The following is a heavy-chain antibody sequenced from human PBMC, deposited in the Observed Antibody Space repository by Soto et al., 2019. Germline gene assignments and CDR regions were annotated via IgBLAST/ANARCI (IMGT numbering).Heavy chain of an antibody. V-gene: IGHV1-69*13. CDR2: IIPIFGTA. J-gene: IGHJ4*02. D-gene: IGHD1-26*01. CDR1: GGTFSSCA. CDR3: ASDAHAIVGAFDY. Sequence: GASVKVSCKASGGTFSSCAISWVRQAPGQGLEWMGGIIPIFGTANYAQKFQGRVTITADESTSTAYMELSSLRSEDTAVYYCASDAHAIVGAFDYWGQGTLVTVSS.